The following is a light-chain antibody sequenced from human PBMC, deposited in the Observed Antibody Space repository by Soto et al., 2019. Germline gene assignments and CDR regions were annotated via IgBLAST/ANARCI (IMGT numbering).Light chain of an antibody. Sequence: QSALTQPPSVSGSPGQSVTISCTGTSSDVGSYNRVSWYRQPPGTAPKLIIYEVTYRPSGVPDRFSGSKSGNTASLTISGLQAEDEADYYCSSYTSSTTWIFGGGTKLTVL. CDR1: SSDVGSYNR. CDR3: SSYTSSTTWI. V-gene: IGLV2-18*02. CDR2: EVT. J-gene: IGLJ2*01.